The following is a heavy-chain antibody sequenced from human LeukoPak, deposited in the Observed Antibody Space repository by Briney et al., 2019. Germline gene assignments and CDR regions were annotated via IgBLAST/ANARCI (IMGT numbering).Heavy chain of an antibody. V-gene: IGHV1-2*02. D-gene: IGHD3-22*01. CDR2: INPNSGGT. CDR1: GYTFTGYY. J-gene: IGHJ3*02. CDR3: ARDRTGYYYDSSGYYFDAFDI. Sequence: GASVKVSCKASGYTFTGYYMHWVRQAPGQGLEWMGWINPNSGGTNYAQKFQGRVTMTRDTSTTTVYMELSSLRSEDTAVYSCARDRTGYYYDSSGYYFDAFDIWGQGTMVTVSS.